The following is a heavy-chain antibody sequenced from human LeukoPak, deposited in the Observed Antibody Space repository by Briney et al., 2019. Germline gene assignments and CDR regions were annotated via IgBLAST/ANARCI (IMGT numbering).Heavy chain of an antibody. Sequence: GRSLRLSCAASGFTFSTFGMHWVRQAPGKGLEWSAAISFDGSDKHYADSVKGRFTISRDNSKKTLYLQMNSLGAEDTAVYYCAKDRVVFNRNYAYYFDYWGQGTLVTVPS. V-gene: IGHV3-30*18. CDR3: AKDRVVFNRNYAYYFDY. CDR2: ISFDGSDK. J-gene: IGHJ4*02. CDR1: GFTFSTFG. D-gene: IGHD1-7*01.